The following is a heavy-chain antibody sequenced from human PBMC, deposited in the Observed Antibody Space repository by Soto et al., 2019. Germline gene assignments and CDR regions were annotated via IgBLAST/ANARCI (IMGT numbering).Heavy chain of an antibody. D-gene: IGHD3-3*01. CDR2: ISYDGSNK. Sequence: QVQLVESGGGVVQPGRSLRLSCAASGFTFSSYGMHWVRQAPGKGLEWVAIISYDGSNKYYEDSVKGRFTICRENSKNTLNLQMNSLRAEDTAVYYCAKDRTIFGVVIPYYWGHGTLVTVSS. J-gene: IGHJ4*01. CDR3: AKDRTIFGVVIPYY. V-gene: IGHV3-30*18. CDR1: GFTFSSYG.